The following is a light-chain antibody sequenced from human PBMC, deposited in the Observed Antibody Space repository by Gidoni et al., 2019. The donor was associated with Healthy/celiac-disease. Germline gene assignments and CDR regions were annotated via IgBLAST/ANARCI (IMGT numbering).Light chain of an antibody. CDR3: QQYNNWPLT. CDR2: GAS. CDR1: QSVSSN. V-gene: IGKV3-15*01. Sequence: EIVMTPSPATLSGSPGERATLSCRASQSVSSNLAWYQQKPGQAPRLLIYGASTRATGIPARFSGSGSGTEFTLTISSLQSEDFAVYYCQQYNNWPLTFGPGTKVDIK. J-gene: IGKJ3*01.